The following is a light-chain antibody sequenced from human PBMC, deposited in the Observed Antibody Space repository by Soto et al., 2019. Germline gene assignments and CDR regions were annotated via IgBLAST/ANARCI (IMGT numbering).Light chain of an antibody. V-gene: IGKV3-20*01. CDR2: GAS. CDR1: QSVSSSY. CDR3: QQYGSSPPT. Sequence: EIVLTQSPVILSLSPGERAALSCRSSQSVSSSYLAWYQQKPGQAPRLLIYGASSRATGIPDRLSGSGSGTEFNLTISRLEPEDFAVYYCQQYGSSPPTFGQGTKV. J-gene: IGKJ1*01.